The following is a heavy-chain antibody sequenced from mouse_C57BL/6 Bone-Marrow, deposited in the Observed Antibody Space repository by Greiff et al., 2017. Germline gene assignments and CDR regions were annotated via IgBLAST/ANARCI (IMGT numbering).Heavy chain of an antibody. D-gene: IGHD1-1*01. Sequence: QVHVKQPGAELVRPGSSVKLSCKASGYTFTSYWMHWVKQRPIQGLEWIGNIDPSDSETHYNQKFKDKATLTVDKSSSTAYMQLSSLTSEDSAVYYCARRGSQAWFAYWGQGTLVTVSA. CDR2: IDPSDSET. CDR3: ARRGSQAWFAY. V-gene: IGHV1-52*01. CDR1: GYTFTSYW. J-gene: IGHJ3*01.